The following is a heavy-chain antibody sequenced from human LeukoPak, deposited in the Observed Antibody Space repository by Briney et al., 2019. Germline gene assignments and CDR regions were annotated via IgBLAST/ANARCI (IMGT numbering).Heavy chain of an antibody. Sequence: ASVKVSCKASGYTFTSYYMHWVRQAPGQGLEWMGIINPSGGSPTYAQKFQGRLTMTRDTSTSTVYMELSSLRSEDTAVYYCARGLGSESYYGSWGQGTLVTVSS. CDR2: INPSGGSP. CDR3: ARGLGSESYYGS. D-gene: IGHD3-10*01. V-gene: IGHV1-46*01. J-gene: IGHJ5*02. CDR1: GYTFTSYY.